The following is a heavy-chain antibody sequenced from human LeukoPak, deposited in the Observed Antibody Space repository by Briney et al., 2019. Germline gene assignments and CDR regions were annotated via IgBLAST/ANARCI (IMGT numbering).Heavy chain of an antibody. CDR1: GYTFTGYY. Sequence: ASVKVSCKASGYTFTGYYMHWVRQAPGQGLEWMGWINPNSGGTNYAQKLQGRVTMTTDTSTSTAYMELRSLRSDDTAVYYCARVKYSSRTTLDYWGQGTLVTVSS. CDR2: INPNSGGT. J-gene: IGHJ4*02. V-gene: IGHV1-2*02. D-gene: IGHD6-13*01. CDR3: ARVKYSSRTTLDY.